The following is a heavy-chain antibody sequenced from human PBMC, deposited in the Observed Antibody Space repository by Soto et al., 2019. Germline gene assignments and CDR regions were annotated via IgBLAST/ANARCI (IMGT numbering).Heavy chain of an antibody. D-gene: IGHD6-13*01. CDR2: LWSRGERA. CDR3: ARDAQQLANDGMDV. CDR1: GFSFSSHG. Sequence: QVQLVESGGDVVQPGRALRLSCAASGFSFSSHGMHWVRQAPDQGLEWVEHLWSRGERAYCADSVKGRFTISGDQSKNTLYLQMNNLRAEDTSVYYCARDAQQLANDGMDVWGQGTTFTVSS. V-gene: IGHV3-33*01. J-gene: IGHJ6*02.